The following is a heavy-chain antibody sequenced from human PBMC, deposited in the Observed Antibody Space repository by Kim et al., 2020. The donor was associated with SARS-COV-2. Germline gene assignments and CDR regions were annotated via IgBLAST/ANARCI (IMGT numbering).Heavy chain of an antibody. V-gene: IGHV1-2*02. CDR2: INPNSGGT. J-gene: IGHJ4*02. CDR3: ASGQGYCSSTSCPFDY. Sequence: ASVKVSCKASGYTFTGYYMHWVRQAPGQGLEWMGWINPNSGGTNYAQKFQGRVTMTRDTSISTAYMELSRLRSDDTAVYYCASGQGYCSSTSCPFDYWGQGTLVTVSS. CDR1: GYTFTGYY. D-gene: IGHD2-2*01.